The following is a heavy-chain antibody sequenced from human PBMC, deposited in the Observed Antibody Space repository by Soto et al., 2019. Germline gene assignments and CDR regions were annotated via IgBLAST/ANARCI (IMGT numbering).Heavy chain of an antibody. Sequence: SETLSLTYSVSGVSISSYFWSWIRQAPGRGLEWIGYTYHRGSTNYSPSLKSRVAISLDTSENQFSLKVNSVTAADTAVYYCARIGGYHGPLDYWGQGTPVTVSS. D-gene: IGHD6-25*01. V-gene: IGHV4-59*01. CDR3: ARIGGYHGPLDY. CDR2: TYHRGST. CDR1: GVSISSYF. J-gene: IGHJ4*02.